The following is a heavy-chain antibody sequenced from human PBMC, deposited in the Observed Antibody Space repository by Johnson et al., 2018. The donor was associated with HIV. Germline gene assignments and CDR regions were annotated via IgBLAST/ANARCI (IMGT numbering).Heavy chain of an antibody. Sequence: QVQLVESGGGVVQPGRSLRLSCAASGFTFSNYAMHWVRQAPGKGLEWVAVISYDGSNKYYADSVKGRFTISRDNSKNTLNLQMNSLRAEDTAVYYCARGPGYGSSWYVNTDAFDIWGQGTLVTVSS. J-gene: IGHJ3*02. D-gene: IGHD6-13*01. CDR3: ARGPGYGSSWYVNTDAFDI. CDR2: ISYDGSNK. V-gene: IGHV3-30*04. CDR1: GFTFSNYA.